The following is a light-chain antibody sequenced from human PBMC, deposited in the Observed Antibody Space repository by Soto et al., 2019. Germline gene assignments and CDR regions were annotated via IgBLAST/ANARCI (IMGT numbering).Light chain of an antibody. CDR2: SAS. Sequence: DIQMTQSPSSLSASVGDRVTITCRASQSIDNYLNWYQQKSGKAPQLLIYSASHLQSEVPSRFSGGGYGTDFILTISSLQPEDSAIYFCQQSITAPLTFGGGTKVEIK. CDR3: QQSITAPLT. J-gene: IGKJ4*01. CDR1: QSIDNY. V-gene: IGKV1-39*01.